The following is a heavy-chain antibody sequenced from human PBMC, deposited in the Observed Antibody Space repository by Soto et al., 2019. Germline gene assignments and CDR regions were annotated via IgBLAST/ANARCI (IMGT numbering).Heavy chain of an antibody. D-gene: IGHD3-10*01. CDR1: GFTFSSYS. Sequence: EVQLVESGGGLVKPGGSLRLSCAASGFTFSSYSMNWVHQAPGKGLEWVSSISSSSSYIYYADSVKGRFTISRDNAKNSLYMQMNSVRAEDTAVYYCARDPYYCSGSFEPDYFDYWGQGTLVTVSS. V-gene: IGHV3-21*01. J-gene: IGHJ4*02. CDR2: ISSSSSYI. CDR3: ARDPYYCSGSFEPDYFDY.